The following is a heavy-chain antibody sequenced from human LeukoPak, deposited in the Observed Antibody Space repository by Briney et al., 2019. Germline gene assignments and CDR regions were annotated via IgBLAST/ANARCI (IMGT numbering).Heavy chain of an antibody. J-gene: IGHJ6*03. D-gene: IGHD3-3*01. CDR2: INPTDGST. V-gene: IGHV1-46*01. CDR1: GYTFTNTY. Sequence: GASVKVSCKASGYTFTNTYIHWVRQAPGQGLEWMGVINPTDGSTSHAQKFQARLTMTRDMSTSTVYMALSSLRSEDTAVYYCARDGVVQKLLYMDIWGEGTTVSVS. CDR3: ARDGVVQKLLYMDI.